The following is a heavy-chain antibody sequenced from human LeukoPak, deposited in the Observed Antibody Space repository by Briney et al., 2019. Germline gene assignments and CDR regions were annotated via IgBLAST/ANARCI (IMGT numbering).Heavy chain of an antibody. V-gene: IGHV3-30*18. CDR1: GFSFSSFG. CDR2: ISDDGSRK. J-gene: IGHJ4*02. CDR3: AKEEIVYCSTTACPGGQ. Sequence: GGSLRLSCAGSGFSFSSFGMHWFRQAPGKGMEWVALISDDGSRKYYADSVKGRFTISRDNSKNTLYLQMNSLRPEGTAVYYCAKEEIVYCSTTACPGGQWGQGTLVTVSS. D-gene: IGHD2-2*01.